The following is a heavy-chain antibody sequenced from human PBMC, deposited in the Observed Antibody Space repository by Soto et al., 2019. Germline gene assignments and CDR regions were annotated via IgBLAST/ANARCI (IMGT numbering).Heavy chain of an antibody. CDR2: IIPIFGTA. J-gene: IGHJ4*02. Sequence: VASVKVSCKASGGTFSSYAISWVRQAPGQGLEWMGGIIPIFGTANYAQKFQGRVTITADESTSTAYMELSSLRSEDTAVYYCARGPSGTTDGSPFDYWGQGTLVTVSS. V-gene: IGHV1-69*13. CDR3: ARGPSGTTDGSPFDY. CDR1: GGTFSSYA. D-gene: IGHD1-1*01.